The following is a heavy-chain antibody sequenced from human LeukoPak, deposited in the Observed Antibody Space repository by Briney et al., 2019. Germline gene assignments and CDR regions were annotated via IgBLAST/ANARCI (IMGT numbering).Heavy chain of an antibody. CDR1: GGTFTRYA. CDR2: IIPIIGTV. D-gene: IGHD5-24*01. CDR3: VSACGVEMATIPNWFDH. V-gene: IGHV1-69*13. J-gene: IGHJ5*02. Sequence: SVEVSCKASGGTFTRYAISWVRQAPGQGLEWMGGIIPIIGTVNYAQKFQGRVTITADESTSTAYMELSSLRSEDTAVYYCVSACGVEMATIPNWFDHWGQGTLVTVSS.